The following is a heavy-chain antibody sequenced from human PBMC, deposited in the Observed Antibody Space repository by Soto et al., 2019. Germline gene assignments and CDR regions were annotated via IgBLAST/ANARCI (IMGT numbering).Heavy chain of an antibody. CDR1: AGSISSYC. V-gene: IGHV4-59*08. Sequence: SETRSRTWTLAAGSISSYCWSCIRQPPGKGLEWIGYIYYSGSTYYNPSLKSRVTISLDTSKDQFSLKVSSVLAADTAAFYCARAFYHDNSGCPPWGQGTLVTVSS. J-gene: IGHJ5*02. D-gene: IGHD3-22*01. CDR2: IYYSGST. CDR3: ARAFYHDNSGCPP.